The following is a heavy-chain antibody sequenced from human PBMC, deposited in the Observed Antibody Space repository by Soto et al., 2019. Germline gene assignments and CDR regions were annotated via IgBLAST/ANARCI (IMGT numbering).Heavy chain of an antibody. CDR1: VGSISSYY. Sequence: SETLSLTCTVSVGSISSYYWSLIRQPAGKGLEWIGRIYTSGSTNYNPSLKSRVTMSVDTSKNQFSLKLSSVTAADTAVYYCARVDTARYYYGMEVWGQGTTVTVSS. CDR3: ARVDTARYYYGMEV. V-gene: IGHV4-4*07. J-gene: IGHJ6*02. CDR2: IYTSGST. D-gene: IGHD5-18*01.